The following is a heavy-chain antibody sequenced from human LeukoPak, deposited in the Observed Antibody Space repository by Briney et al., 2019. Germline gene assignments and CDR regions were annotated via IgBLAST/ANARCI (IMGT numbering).Heavy chain of an antibody. Sequence: GGSLRLSCAASGFTFSNYWMTWVRQAPGKGLEWVANIKQDGSEKYYVDSVKGRFTISRDNAKNSLYLQMNSLRAEDTAVYYYGRSGNWNYASRVDYWGQGTLVTVSS. CDR1: GFTFSNYW. D-gene: IGHD1-7*01. J-gene: IGHJ4*02. CDR2: IKQDGSEK. V-gene: IGHV3-7*01. CDR3: GRSGNWNYASRVDY.